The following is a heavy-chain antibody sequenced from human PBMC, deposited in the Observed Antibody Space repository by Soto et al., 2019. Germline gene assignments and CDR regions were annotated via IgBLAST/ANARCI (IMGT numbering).Heavy chain of an antibody. D-gene: IGHD6-19*01. CDR3: AKETIAVGGPNYFDY. CDR2: VSHDGLAQ. J-gene: IGHJ4*02. CDR1: GFTFSRYG. V-gene: IGHV3-30*18. Sequence: VGSLRLSCEGSGFTFSRYGMHWVRQAPGMGLEWVAVVSHDGLAQYYGDSVKGRFTISRDNSQNTLYLQMNNLRTEDTAIYYCAKETIAVGGPNYFDYWGQGTLVTVSS.